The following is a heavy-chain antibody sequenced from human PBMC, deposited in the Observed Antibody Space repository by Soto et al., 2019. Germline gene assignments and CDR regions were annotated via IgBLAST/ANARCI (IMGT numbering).Heavy chain of an antibody. D-gene: IGHD3-3*01. J-gene: IGHJ4*02. CDR2: FDPEDSET. CDR1: GYTLTELS. Sequence: ASVKVSCKVSGYTLTELSMHWVRQAPGKGLEWMGGFDPEDSETIYAQKFQGRVTMTEDTSTDTAYMELSSLRSEDTAVYYCATDSTRFLEWSAFDYWGQGTLVTVSS. CDR3: ATDSTRFLEWSAFDY. V-gene: IGHV1-24*01.